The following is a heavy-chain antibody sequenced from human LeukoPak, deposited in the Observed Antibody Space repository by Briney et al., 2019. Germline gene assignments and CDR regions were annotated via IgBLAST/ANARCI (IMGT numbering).Heavy chain of an antibody. CDR1: GFTFSSYE. V-gene: IGHV3-48*03. J-gene: IGHJ3*02. CDR2: ISSSGSTI. CDR3: ARDAGLRLIAFDI. D-gene: IGHD4-17*01. Sequence: GGSLRLSCAASGFTFSSYEMDWVRQAPGKGLEWVSYISSSGSTIYYADSVKGRFTISRDNAKNSLYLQMNSLRAEDTAVYYCARDAGLRLIAFDIWGQGTMVTASS.